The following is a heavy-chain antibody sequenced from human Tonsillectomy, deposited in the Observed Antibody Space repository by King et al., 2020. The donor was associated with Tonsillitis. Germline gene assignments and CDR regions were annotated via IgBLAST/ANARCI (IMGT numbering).Heavy chain of an antibody. CDR3: ASAGPVWAAHPADY. CDR1: GFTFTPYW. Sequence: VQLVESGGGLVQPGGSLRLPCSASGFTFTPYWMSWVRLAPGKGLEWVGNRTHHGSEEYYVASVKGRFTIHRDNANNSLSLQMNSLRAEDTAVYYCASAGPVWAAHPADYWGQGTLVTVSS. J-gene: IGHJ4*02. D-gene: IGHD6-6*01. V-gene: IGHV3-7*01. CDR2: RTHHGSEE.